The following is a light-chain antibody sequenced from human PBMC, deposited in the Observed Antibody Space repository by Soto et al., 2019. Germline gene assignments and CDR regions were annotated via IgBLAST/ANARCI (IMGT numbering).Light chain of an antibody. Sequence: SYELTQTPSVSVSPGQTARITCSGDALPKQNAYWYQQKPGQAPVLVIYKDIERPSGIPERFSGSSSGTTVTLTISRDQAEDEADYYCQSADNSGIYYVFGTGTKLTVL. V-gene: IGLV3-25*03. CDR2: KDI. CDR1: ALPKQN. J-gene: IGLJ1*01. CDR3: QSADNSGIYYV.